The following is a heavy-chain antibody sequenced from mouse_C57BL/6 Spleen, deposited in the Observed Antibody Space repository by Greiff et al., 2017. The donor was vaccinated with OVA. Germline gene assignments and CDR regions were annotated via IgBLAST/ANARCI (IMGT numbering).Heavy chain of an antibody. D-gene: IGHD1-1*01. J-gene: IGHJ4*01. Sequence: VQLQQSGAELVKPGASVKMSCKASGYTFTSYWITWVKQRPGQGLEWIGDIYPGSGSTNYNEKFKSKATLTVDTSSSTAYMQLSSLTSEDSAVYYCARRPYGSVMDYWGQGTSVTVSS. CDR2: IYPGSGST. V-gene: IGHV1-55*01. CDR3: ARRPYGSVMDY. CDR1: GYTFTSYW.